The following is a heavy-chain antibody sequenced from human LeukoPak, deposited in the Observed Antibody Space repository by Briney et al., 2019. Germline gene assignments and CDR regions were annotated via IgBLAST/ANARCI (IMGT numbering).Heavy chain of an antibody. Sequence: PGGSLRLSCAASGFTVISNYMSWVRQAPGKGLEWVSVIYSGGSTYYADSVKGRFTISRDDSKNTLYLQMNSLRAEGTAVYYCARDLSHDSSGYSDYWGQGTLVTVSS. CDR2: IYSGGST. CDR3: ARDLSHDSSGYSDY. CDR1: GFTVISNY. D-gene: IGHD3-22*01. J-gene: IGHJ4*02. V-gene: IGHV3-53*01.